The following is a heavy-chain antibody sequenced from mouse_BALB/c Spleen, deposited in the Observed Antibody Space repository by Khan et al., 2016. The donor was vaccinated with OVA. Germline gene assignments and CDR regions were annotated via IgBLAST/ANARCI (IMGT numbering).Heavy chain of an antibody. Sequence: QVQLQQSGAEQAKPGASVKMSCKTSGYTFSSYWMHWVKQRPGQGLEWIGYINPTSGYTEYNEKFKDKATLSADKSSSTAYMQLTSLTSEDSAVYYCARDRSDYWGQGTTRTVSS. CDR3: ARDRSDY. V-gene: IGHV1-7*01. J-gene: IGHJ2*01. CDR1: GYTFSSYW. CDR2: INPTSGYT.